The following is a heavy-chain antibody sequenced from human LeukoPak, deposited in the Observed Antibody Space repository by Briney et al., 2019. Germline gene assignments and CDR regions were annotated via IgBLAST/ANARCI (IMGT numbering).Heavy chain of an antibody. CDR2: IKQDGSEK. D-gene: IGHD3-22*01. CDR3: ARDGPYYYDSSGYYYDY. V-gene: IGHV3-7*01. Sequence: GGSLRLSCAASGFTFSSYWMSWVRQAPGKGLEWVANIKQDGSEKYYVDSVKGRFTISRDNAKNSLYLQMNSLRAEDTAVYYCARDGPYYYDSSGYYYDYWGQGTLVTVSS. J-gene: IGHJ4*02. CDR1: GFTFSSYW.